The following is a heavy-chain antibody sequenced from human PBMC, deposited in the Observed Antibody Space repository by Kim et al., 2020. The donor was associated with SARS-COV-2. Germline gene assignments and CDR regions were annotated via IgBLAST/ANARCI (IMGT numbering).Heavy chain of an antibody. V-gene: IGHV4-59*08. CDR3: ARPYYDILTGYYPYYFDY. CDR1: GGSISSYY. Sequence: SETLSLTCTVSGGSISSYYWSWIRQPPGKGLEWIGYIYYSGSTNYNPSLKSRVTISVDTSTNQYSLKLSSVTAADTAVYYCARPYYDILTGYYPYYFDYWGQGILVTVSS. CDR2: IYYSGST. J-gene: IGHJ4*02. D-gene: IGHD3-9*01.